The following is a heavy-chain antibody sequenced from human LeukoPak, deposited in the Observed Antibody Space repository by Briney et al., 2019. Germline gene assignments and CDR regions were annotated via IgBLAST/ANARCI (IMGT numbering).Heavy chain of an antibody. Sequence: GGSLRLSCAASGFTFDDYAMHWVRQAPGKGLEWVSGISWNSGSIGYADSVKGRFTISRDNAKNSLYLQMNSLRAEDMALYYCAKDTCSGTSCYTTAFDIWGQGTMVTVSS. CDR1: GFTFDDYA. CDR2: ISWNSGSI. CDR3: AKDTCSGTSCYTTAFDI. D-gene: IGHD2-2*02. J-gene: IGHJ3*02. V-gene: IGHV3-9*03.